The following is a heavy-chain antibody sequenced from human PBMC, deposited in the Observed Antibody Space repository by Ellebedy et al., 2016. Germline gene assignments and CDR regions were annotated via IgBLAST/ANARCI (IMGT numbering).Heavy chain of an antibody. D-gene: IGHD6-13*01. CDR1: GGSISSSSYY. CDR3: ARQAPNSSSWYYFDY. V-gene: IGHV4-39*01. Sequence: GSLRLSCTVSGGSISSSSYYWGWIRQPPGKGLEWIGSIYYSGSTYYNPSLKRRVTISVDTSKNQFSLKLSSVTAADTAVYYCARQAPNSSSWYYFDYWGQGTLVTVSS. CDR2: IYYSGST. J-gene: IGHJ4*02.